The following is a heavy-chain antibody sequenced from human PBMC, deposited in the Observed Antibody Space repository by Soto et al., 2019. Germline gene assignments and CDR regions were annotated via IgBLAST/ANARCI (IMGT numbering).Heavy chain of an antibody. CDR1: GESASKRNFY. J-gene: IGHJ6*02. D-gene: IGHD3-10*01. V-gene: IGHV4-39*01. Sequence: SETLCLTCTVSGESASKRNFYWGRLRQPPGKGLEWIGSIHSNGSTYNSPSLKGRITLSADTSKNQLSLRLNSVTAADTAIYYCALWGWPSGYYYGMDLWGRGATVT. CDR2: IHSNGST. CDR3: ALWGWPSGYYYGMDL.